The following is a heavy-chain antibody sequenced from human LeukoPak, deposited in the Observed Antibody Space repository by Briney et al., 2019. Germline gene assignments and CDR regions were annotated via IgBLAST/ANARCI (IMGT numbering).Heavy chain of an antibody. CDR2: INPSDGST. CDR3: ARQQCGGEYPFDY. CDR1: GYTFTSYN. D-gene: IGHD2/OR15-2a*01. Sequence: ASLKVSCTASGYTFTSYNMHWVRQAPGQGLEWMGIINPSDGSTTYAQRFQGRVTLTRDTSTSTVYMELRSLRSEDTAVYYCARQQCGGEYPFDYWGGGTLVSVSS. V-gene: IGHV1-46*01. J-gene: IGHJ4*02.